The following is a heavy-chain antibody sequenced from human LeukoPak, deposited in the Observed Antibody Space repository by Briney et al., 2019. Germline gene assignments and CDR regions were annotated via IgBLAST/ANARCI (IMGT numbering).Heavy chain of an antibody. J-gene: IGHJ4*02. Sequence: SVKVSCKASGGTFSSYAISWVRQAPGQGLEWMGRIIPILGIANYAQKFQGRVTISADKSTSTAYMELSSLRSEDTAVYYCARVQYSSGWYYFDYWGQGTLVTVSS. V-gene: IGHV1-69*04. CDR3: ARVQYSSGWYYFDY. CDR2: IIPILGIA. D-gene: IGHD6-19*01. CDR1: GGTFSSYA.